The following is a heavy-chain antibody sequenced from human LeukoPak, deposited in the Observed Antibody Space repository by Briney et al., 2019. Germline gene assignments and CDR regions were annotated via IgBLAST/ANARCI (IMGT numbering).Heavy chain of an antibody. V-gene: IGHV4-34*01. CDR3: ARDRLELRNYYGMDV. D-gene: IGHD1-7*01. CDR2: INHSGST. CDR1: GGSFSGYY. Sequence: SETLSLTCAVYGGSFSGYYWSWIRQPPGKGLEWIGEINHSGSTNYNPSLKSRVTISVDTSKNQFSLKLSSVTAADTAVYYCARDRLELRNYYGMDVWGQGTTVTVSS. J-gene: IGHJ6*02.